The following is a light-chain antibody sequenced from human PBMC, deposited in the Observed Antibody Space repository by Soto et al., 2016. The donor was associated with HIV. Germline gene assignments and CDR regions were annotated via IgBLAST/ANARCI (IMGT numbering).Light chain of an antibody. Sequence: SYVLAQSPSLSVAPGETARIPCGGNDIGSKSVHWYQQSPGQAPVLVVLDNSERPSGIPARFSGSNSGATATLTITRVEARDEADYYCQVWESGTDHWVFGGGTKLTVL. V-gene: IGLV3-21*02. CDR3: QVWESGTDHWV. CDR1: DIGSKS. CDR2: DNS. J-gene: IGLJ3*02.